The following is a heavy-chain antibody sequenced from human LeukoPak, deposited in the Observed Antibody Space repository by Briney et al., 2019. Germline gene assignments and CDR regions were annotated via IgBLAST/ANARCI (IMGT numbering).Heavy chain of an antibody. D-gene: IGHD6-19*01. J-gene: IGHJ4*02. CDR1: GFTFSNSA. V-gene: IGHV3-23*01. CDR3: ARLIAVAGTI. Sequence: GSLRLSCAASGFTFSNSAMSWVRQAPGKGLEWVSDISGGGGNRNYADSVKGRFTISRDNSKNTLDLQMNSLRAEDTAVYYCARLIAVAGTIWGQGTLVTVSS. CDR2: ISGGGGNR.